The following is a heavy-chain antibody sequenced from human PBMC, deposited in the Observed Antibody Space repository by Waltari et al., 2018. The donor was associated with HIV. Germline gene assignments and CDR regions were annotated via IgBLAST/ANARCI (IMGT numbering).Heavy chain of an antibody. CDR1: GGSISSYY. V-gene: IGHV4-59*01. CDR3: ARGGLRFPEDY. Sequence: QVQLQESGPGRVKPSETLSLICPDSGGSISSYYWSWIRQAPGKGLEWIGYIYYSGSTNYNPSLKSRVTISVDTSKNQFSLKLNSMTAADTAVYYCARGGLRFPEDYWGQGTLVTVSS. J-gene: IGHJ4*02. CDR2: IYYSGST. D-gene: IGHD3-3*01.